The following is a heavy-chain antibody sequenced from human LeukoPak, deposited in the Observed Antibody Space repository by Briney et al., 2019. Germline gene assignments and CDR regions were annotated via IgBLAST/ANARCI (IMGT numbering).Heavy chain of an antibody. CDR1: GYTFTGYY. V-gene: IGHV1-2*02. D-gene: IGHD1-26*01. CDR2: INPNSGGT. J-gene: IGHJ4*02. CDR3: ARDRRRIVGAHLLVC. Sequence: ASVKVSCKASGYTFTGYYMHWVRQAPGQGLEWMGWINPNSGGTNYAQKFQGRFTMTRDTSISTAYMELSRLRSDDTAVYYCARDRRRIVGAHLLVCWGQGTLVTVSS.